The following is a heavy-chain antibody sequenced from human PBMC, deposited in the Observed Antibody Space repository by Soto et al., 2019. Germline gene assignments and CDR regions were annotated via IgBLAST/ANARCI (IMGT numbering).Heavy chain of an antibody. V-gene: IGHV4-38-2*01. Sequence: SETLSLTCVVSGYSISNNYLWGWIRQPPGKGLEWIGSTYPSGSTYYNPSLKSRVTISVDTSKNQQFSLELTSVTAADTAVYYCARLTPVRYFDSWGQGALVTVSS. CDR2: TYPSGST. D-gene: IGHD3-9*01. CDR3: ARLTPVRYFDS. CDR1: GYSISNNYL. J-gene: IGHJ4*02.